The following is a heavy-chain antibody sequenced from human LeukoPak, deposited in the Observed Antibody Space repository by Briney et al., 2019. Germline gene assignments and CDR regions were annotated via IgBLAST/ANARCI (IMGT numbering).Heavy chain of an antibody. V-gene: IGHV1-18*01. D-gene: IGHD1-26*01. CDR2: ISAYNGNT. CDR3: ARDYQGAFDY. Sequence: ASVKVSCKASGYSFTSNVISWVRQAPGQGLEWMGWISAYNGNTNYAQKFQGRVTMTRDTSISTAYMELSRLRSDDTAVYYCARDYQGAFDYWGQGTLVTVSS. CDR1: GYSFTSNV. J-gene: IGHJ4*02.